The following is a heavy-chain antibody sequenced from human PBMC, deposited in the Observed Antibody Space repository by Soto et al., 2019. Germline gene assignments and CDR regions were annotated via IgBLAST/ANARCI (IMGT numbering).Heavy chain of an antibody. CDR1: GFTFSSYW. V-gene: IGHV3-7*01. D-gene: IGHD3-22*01. CDR3: ARDLKPNYYDSSGTNWFDP. CDR2: IKQDGSEK. Sequence: EVQLVESGGGLVQPGGSLRLSCAASGFTFSSYWMSWVRQAPGKGLEWVANIKQDGSEKYYVDSVKGRFTISRDNAMNSLYLQMNSLKAEDTAVYYCARDLKPNYYDSSGTNWFDPLGQGSLVTVSS. J-gene: IGHJ5*02.